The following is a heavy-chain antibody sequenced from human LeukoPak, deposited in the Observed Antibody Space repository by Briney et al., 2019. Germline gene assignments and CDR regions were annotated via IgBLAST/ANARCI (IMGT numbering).Heavy chain of an antibody. D-gene: IGHD5-18*01. CDR1: GGSISSSSYY. V-gene: IGHV4-39*01. J-gene: IGHJ5*02. CDR3: ARPKTGYSYGYDWFDP. Sequence: SETPSLTCTVSGGSISSSSYYWGWIRQPPGKGLEWIGNIYYSGSTYYNPSLKSRVTISVDTSKNQFSLKLSSVTAADTAVYYCARPKTGYSYGYDWFDPWGQGTLVTVSS. CDR2: IYYSGST.